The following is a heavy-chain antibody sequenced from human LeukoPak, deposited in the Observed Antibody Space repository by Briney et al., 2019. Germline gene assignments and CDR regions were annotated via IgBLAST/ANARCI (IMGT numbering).Heavy chain of an antibody. J-gene: IGHJ4*02. CDR3: ARDGASVSGGFYFDY. Sequence: SRTLSLTCAVSGGSISSSNWWSWVRQPPGQGLEWIGEIYHSRSTNYNPSLKSRVTISVDKSKNQFSLKLSSVTAADTAVYYCARDGASVSGGFYFDYWGPGTLVTVSS. D-gene: IGHD1-26*01. V-gene: IGHV4-4*02. CDR1: GGSISSSNW. CDR2: IYHSRST.